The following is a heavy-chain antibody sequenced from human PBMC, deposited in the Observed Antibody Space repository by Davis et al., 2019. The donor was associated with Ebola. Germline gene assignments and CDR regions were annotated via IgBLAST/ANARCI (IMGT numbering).Heavy chain of an antibody. CDR1: GFTFSRFP. J-gene: IGHJ4*02. CDR3: ARDFGLAAAGTAFDH. D-gene: IGHD6-13*01. CDR2: ISYDGNDK. V-gene: IGHV3-30*04. Sequence: PGGSLRLSCAASGFTFSRFPMHWVRQAPGKGLEWVAIISYDGNDKYYADSVKGRITISRDNSKNTLYLQTNSLRDEDTAVYYCARDFGLAAAGTAFDHWGQGTLVTVSS.